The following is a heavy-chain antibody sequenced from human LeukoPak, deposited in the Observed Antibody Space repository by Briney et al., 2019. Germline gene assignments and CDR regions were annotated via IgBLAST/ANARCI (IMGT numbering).Heavy chain of an antibody. CDR3: ARVESGWHGDAFDI. Sequence: SETLSLTCTVSGGSISSYYWGWIRQPPGKGLEWIGYIYYSGSTNYNPSLKSRVTISVDTSKNQFSLKLSSVTAADTAVYYCARVESGWHGDAFDIWGQGTMVTVSS. CDR1: GGSISSYY. V-gene: IGHV4-59*01. CDR2: IYYSGST. D-gene: IGHD6-19*01. J-gene: IGHJ3*02.